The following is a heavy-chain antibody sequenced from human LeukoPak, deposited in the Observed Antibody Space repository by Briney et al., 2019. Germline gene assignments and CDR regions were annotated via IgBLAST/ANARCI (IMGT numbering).Heavy chain of an antibody. V-gene: IGHV4-34*01. Sequence: PSETLSLTCTVSGGSISSYYWSWIRQPAGKGLEWIGEINHSGSTNYNPSLKSRVTISVDTSKNQFSLKLSSVTAADTAVYYCARGVYYGSGSRFYYYYYMDVWGKGTTVTVSS. D-gene: IGHD3-10*01. CDR1: GGSISSYY. CDR3: ARGVYYGSGSRFYYYYYMDV. J-gene: IGHJ6*03. CDR2: INHSGST.